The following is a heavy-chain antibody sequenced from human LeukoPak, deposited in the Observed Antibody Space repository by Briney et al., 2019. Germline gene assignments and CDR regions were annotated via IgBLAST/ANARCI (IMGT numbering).Heavy chain of an antibody. CDR2: IRYDGSNK. V-gene: IGHV3-30*02. Sequence: GGSLRLSCAASGFTFSSYGMHWVRQAPGKGLEWVAFIRYDGSNKYYADSVEGRFTISRDNSKNTLYLQMNSLRAEDTAVYYCAKDQITYCGGDCLYFDYWGQGTLVTVSS. J-gene: IGHJ4*02. CDR3: AKDQITYCGGDCLYFDY. D-gene: IGHD2-21*01. CDR1: GFTFSSYG.